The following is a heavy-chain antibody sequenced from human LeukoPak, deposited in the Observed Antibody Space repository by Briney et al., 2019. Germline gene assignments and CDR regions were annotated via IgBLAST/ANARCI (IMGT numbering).Heavy chain of an antibody. J-gene: IGHJ4*02. CDR3: ARVFHDSSGYYPYYFDY. V-gene: IGHV1-18*01. CDR2: ISAYNGNT. CDR1: GYTFTSYG. Sequence: GASVKVSCKASGYTFTSYGISWVRQAPGQGLEWMGWISAYNGNTNYAQKLQGSVTMTTDTSTSTAYMELRSLRSDDTAVYYCARVFHDSSGYYPYYFDYWGQGTLVPVSS. D-gene: IGHD3-22*01.